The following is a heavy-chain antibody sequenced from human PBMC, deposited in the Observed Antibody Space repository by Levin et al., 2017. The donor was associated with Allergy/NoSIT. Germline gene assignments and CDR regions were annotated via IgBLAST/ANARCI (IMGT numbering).Heavy chain of an antibody. CDR3: ARGVGRGDWFDP. D-gene: IGHD1-26*01. J-gene: IGHJ5*02. V-gene: IGHV4-31*03. Sequence: SETLSLTCTVSGGSISSGGYYWSWIRQHPGKGLEWIGYIYYSGSTYYNPSLKSRVTISVDTSKNQFSLKLSSVTAADTAVYYCARGVGRGDWFDPWGKGTLVSVAS. CDR2: IYYSGST. CDR1: GGSISSGGYY.